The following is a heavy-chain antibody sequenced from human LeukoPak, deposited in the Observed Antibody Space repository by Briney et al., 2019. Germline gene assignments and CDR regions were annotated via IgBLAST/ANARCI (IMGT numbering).Heavy chain of an antibody. D-gene: IGHD3-16*02. CDR3: ARGFYRWASVGFDY. Sequence: GGSLRLSCAASGFTFSSYAMHWVRQAPGKGLEYVSAISSNGGSTYYANSVKGRFTISRDNSKNTLYLQMGSLRAEDTAVYYCARGFYRWASVGFDYWGQGTLVTISS. CDR2: ISSNGGST. J-gene: IGHJ4*02. CDR1: GFTFSSYA. V-gene: IGHV3-64*01.